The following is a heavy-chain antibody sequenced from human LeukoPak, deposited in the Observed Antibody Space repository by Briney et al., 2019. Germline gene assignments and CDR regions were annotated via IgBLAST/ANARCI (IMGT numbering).Heavy chain of an antibody. CDR3: ARSSSRWHDAFDI. V-gene: IGHV4-31*03. J-gene: IGHJ3*02. CDR1: GGSISSGGYS. CDR2: IYYSGST. D-gene: IGHD6-13*01. Sequence: SQTLSLTCTVSGGSISSGGYSWSWIRQHPGKGLEWIGYIYYSGSTYHNPSLKSRVTISVDTSKNQFSLKLSSVTAADTAVYYCARSSSRWHDAFDIWGQGTMVTVYS.